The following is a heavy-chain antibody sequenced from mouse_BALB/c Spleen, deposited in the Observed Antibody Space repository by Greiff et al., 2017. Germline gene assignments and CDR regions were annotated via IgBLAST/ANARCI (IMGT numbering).Heavy chain of an antibody. CDR1: GYTFTSYW. Sequence: LQQPGSELVRPGASVKLSCKASGYTFTSYWMHWVKQRPGQGLEWIGNIYPGSGSTNYDEKFKSKATLTVDTSSSTAYMQLSSLTSEDSAVYYCTRGSLTGGFAYWGQGTLVTVSA. CDR3: TRGSLTGGFAY. CDR2: IYPGSGST. J-gene: IGHJ3*01. D-gene: IGHD4-1*01. V-gene: IGHV1S22*01.